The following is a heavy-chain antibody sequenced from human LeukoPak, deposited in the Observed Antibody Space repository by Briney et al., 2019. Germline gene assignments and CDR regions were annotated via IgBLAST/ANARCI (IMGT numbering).Heavy chain of an antibody. CDR2: ISTYNGNT. CDR3: ARGSSRMDV. D-gene: IGHD6-6*01. Sequence: ASVKVSCKPSGYTFNTYGLSWVRQAPGQGLEWMGWISTYNGNTNYAQKLQGRVTMTTDTSTSTAYMELRSLRSDDTAVNYCARGSSRMDVWGNGTTLTVSS. J-gene: IGHJ6*04. V-gene: IGHV1-18*01. CDR1: GYTFNTYG.